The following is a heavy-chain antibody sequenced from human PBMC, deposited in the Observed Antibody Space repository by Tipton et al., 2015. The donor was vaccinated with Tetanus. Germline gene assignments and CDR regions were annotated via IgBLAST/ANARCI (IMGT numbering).Heavy chain of an antibody. CDR2: IKSKTDGGTT. V-gene: IGHV3-15*07. CDR3: TTDWDDGSGSYPISYYGMDV. CDR1: DFTFSNAW. J-gene: IGHJ6*02. Sequence: SLRLSCAASDFTFSNAWMHWVRQAPGKGLEWVGRIKSKTDGGTTDYAAPVKGRFTISRDDSKNTLYLQMNSLKDEDTAVYYCTTDWDDGSGSYPISYYGMDVWGQGTTVTVSS. D-gene: IGHD3-10*01.